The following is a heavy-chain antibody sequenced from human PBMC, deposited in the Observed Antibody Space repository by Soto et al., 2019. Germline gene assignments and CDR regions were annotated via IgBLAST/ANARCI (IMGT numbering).Heavy chain of an antibody. V-gene: IGHV4-59*01. CDR2: IYYSGGT. CDR3: ARWPQLEPRFDY. D-gene: IGHD1-1*01. Sequence: SETLSLTCNVSGGSMNTYYWNWIRQPPGKGLEWIGYIYYSGGTNYSPSLKSRVTISVDTSKNQFSLRLSSVTAADTAVYYCARWPQLEPRFDYWGQGTLVTVSS. CDR1: GGSMNTYY. J-gene: IGHJ4*02.